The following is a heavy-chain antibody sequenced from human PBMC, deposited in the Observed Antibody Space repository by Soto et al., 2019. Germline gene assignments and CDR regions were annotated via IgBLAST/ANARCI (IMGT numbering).Heavy chain of an antibody. CDR1: DGSISSGGYY. Sequence: PSETLSLTCTVSDGSISSGGYYWSWIRQHPGKGLEWIGYIYYSGSTYYNPSLKSRVTISVDTSKNQFSLKLSSVTAADTAVYYCARDAHNYDFWSGPPYDAFDIWGQGTMVTVSS. J-gene: IGHJ3*02. CDR2: IYYSGST. V-gene: IGHV4-31*03. CDR3: ARDAHNYDFWSGPPYDAFDI. D-gene: IGHD3-3*01.